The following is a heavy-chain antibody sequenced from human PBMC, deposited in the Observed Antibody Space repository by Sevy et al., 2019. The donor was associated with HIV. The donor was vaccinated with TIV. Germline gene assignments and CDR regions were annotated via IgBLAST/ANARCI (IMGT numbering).Heavy chain of an antibody. D-gene: IGHD2-21*01. CDR2: IGTAAGLT. CDR1: GFTFNTYS. V-gene: IGHV3-48*02. J-gene: IGHJ4*02. CDR3: ARCPGHYSIDY. Sequence: GGSLRLSCAASGFTFNTYSLIWVRQTPGKGLEWLSFIGTAAGLTCYADSVKGRFTISRDNDKNSLYLQMNSLRDEDTAVYYCARCPGHYSIDYWGQGTLVTVSS.